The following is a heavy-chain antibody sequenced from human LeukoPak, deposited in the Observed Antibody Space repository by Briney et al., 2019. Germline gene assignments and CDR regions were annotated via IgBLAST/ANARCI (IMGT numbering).Heavy chain of an antibody. Sequence: PGASLRLSCAASGFTFSSYEMNWVRQAPGKGLEWVSYISSTSGSTIYYADSVKGRFTISRDNAKNSLYLQMNSLRAEDTAVYYCARRYCSSTSCLLDYWGQGTLVTVSS. V-gene: IGHV3-48*03. CDR3: ARRYCSSTSCLLDY. CDR1: GFTFSSYE. CDR2: ISSTSGSTI. D-gene: IGHD2-2*01. J-gene: IGHJ4*02.